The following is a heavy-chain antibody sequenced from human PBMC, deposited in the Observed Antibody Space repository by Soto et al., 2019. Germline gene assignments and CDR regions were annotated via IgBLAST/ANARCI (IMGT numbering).Heavy chain of an antibody. CDR1: GFTFSSYE. CDR2: ISSSGSTI. V-gene: IGHV3-48*03. D-gene: IGHD3-9*01. CDR3: ARAPRTYYDILTGYYYVERYFDY. Sequence: PGGSLRLSCAASGFTFSSYEMNWVRQAPGKGLEWVSYISSSGSTIYYADSVKGRFTISRDNAKNSLYLQMNSLRAEDTAVYYCARAPRTYYDILTGYYYVERYFDYWGQGTLVTVSS. J-gene: IGHJ4*02.